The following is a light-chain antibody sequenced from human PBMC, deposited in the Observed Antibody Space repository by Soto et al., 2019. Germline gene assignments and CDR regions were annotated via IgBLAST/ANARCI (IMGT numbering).Light chain of an antibody. V-gene: IGKV3-15*01. CDR2: SAS. Sequence: EIGMTQSPATLSVSPGGRATLSCRASQSISDTLAWYQQKPGQAPRLLIYSASRGATGFPARFSGSGSGTDFTLTISSLQPEDFAVYYCQQFSSYPLTFGGGTKVDIK. J-gene: IGKJ4*01. CDR3: QQFSSYPLT. CDR1: QSISDT.